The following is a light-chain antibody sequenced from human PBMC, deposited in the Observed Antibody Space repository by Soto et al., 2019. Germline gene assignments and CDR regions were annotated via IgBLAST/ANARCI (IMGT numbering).Light chain of an antibody. Sequence: TQLTQSPSSLSASVGDRVTITCRASQGISSYLAWYQQRPGKAPELLIYAASTLQSGVPSRFSGSGSGTDFTLTISSVQPEDFATYYGQQLNSYPITFGPGTKVHIK. CDR2: AAS. CDR1: QGISSY. CDR3: QQLNSYPIT. J-gene: IGKJ3*01. V-gene: IGKV1-9*01.